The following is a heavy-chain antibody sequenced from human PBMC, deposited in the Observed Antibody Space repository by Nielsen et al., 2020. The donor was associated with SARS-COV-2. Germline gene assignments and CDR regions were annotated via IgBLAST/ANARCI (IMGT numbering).Heavy chain of an antibody. D-gene: IGHD7-27*01. CDR1: GFTFSNYW. CDR2: VSMDGRGT. V-gene: IGHV3-74*01. J-gene: IGHJ4*02. Sequence: LSLTCAASGFTFSNYWMHWVRQAPGKGLVWVARVSMDGRGTNYEDSVKGRFTISRENAENTMHLDMSSLRVGDSAVYYCTRDGHHWDLDICGQGALVTVSS. CDR3: TRDGHHWDLDI.